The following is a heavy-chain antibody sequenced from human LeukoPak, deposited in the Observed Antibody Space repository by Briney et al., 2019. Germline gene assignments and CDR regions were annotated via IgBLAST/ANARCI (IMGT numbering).Heavy chain of an antibody. CDR3: AKSIVNSGTYIPFDY. D-gene: IGHD1-26*01. CDR2: ISGSGRST. Sequence: GSLRLSCAASGFTYSNYAMNWVRQAPGKGLEWVSVISGSGRSTYYADSVKGRFTISRDKSKNSLYLQMNSLRVEDTAIYYCAKSIVNSGTYIPFDYWGQGTLVTVSS. V-gene: IGHV3-23*01. J-gene: IGHJ4*02. CDR1: GFTYSNYA.